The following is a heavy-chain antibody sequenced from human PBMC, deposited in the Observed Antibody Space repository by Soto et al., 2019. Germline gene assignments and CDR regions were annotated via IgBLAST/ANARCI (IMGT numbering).Heavy chain of an antibody. J-gene: IGHJ4*02. CDR2: ISGSGGST. Sequence: EVQLVESGGGLVQPGGSLRLSCAASGFTFSSYAMSWVRQAPGKGLEWVSAISGSGGSTYYADSVKGRFTISRDNSKNTLYLQMNSLRAEDTAVYYCATYETLYYYDSSGYRGGYWGQGTLVTVSS. CDR3: ATYETLYYYDSSGYRGGY. CDR1: GFTFSSYA. V-gene: IGHV3-23*04. D-gene: IGHD3-22*01.